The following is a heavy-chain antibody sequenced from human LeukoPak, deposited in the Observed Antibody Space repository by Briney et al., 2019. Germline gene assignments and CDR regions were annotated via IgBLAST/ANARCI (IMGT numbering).Heavy chain of an antibody. CDR2: ISGSGGST. CDR3: AKYALGSLVPAAMSPNWFDP. Sequence: GGSLRLSCAASGFTFSSYAMSWVRQAPGKGLEWVSAISGSGGSTYYADSVKGRFTISRDNSKNTLYLQMNSLRAEDTAVYYCAKYALGSLVPAAMSPNWFDPWGQGTLDTVSS. D-gene: IGHD2-2*01. V-gene: IGHV3-23*01. CDR1: GFTFSSYA. J-gene: IGHJ5*02.